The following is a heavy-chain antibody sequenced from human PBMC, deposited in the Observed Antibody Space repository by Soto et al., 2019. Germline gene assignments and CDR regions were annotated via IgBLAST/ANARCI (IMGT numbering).Heavy chain of an antibody. CDR2: INTGNGNT. Sequence: ASVKVSCKASGYIFINYDIHWVRQAPGQRLEWMGWINTGNGNTKYSQKLQGRVTITRDTSATTAYMELSGLKSEDTAMFYCVREGQWPSWGQGTLVTVSS. J-gene: IGHJ5*02. V-gene: IGHV1-3*04. CDR1: GYIFINYD. D-gene: IGHD6-19*01. CDR3: VREGQWPS.